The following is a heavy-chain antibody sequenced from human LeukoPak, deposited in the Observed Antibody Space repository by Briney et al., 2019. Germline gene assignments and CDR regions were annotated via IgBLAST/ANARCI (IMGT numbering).Heavy chain of an antibody. V-gene: IGHV4-59*08. J-gene: IGHJ4*02. Sequence: PSETLSLTCTVSGGSISSYYWSWIRQPPGKGLEWNAYIYYSGSTNYNPSLKSRVIISVDTSKNQFSLRLSSVTAADTAVYYCARHGWTGSGSWYGAFDYWGQGTLVTVSS. D-gene: IGHD6-13*01. CDR1: GGSISSYY. CDR2: IYYSGST. CDR3: ARHGWTGSGSWYGAFDY.